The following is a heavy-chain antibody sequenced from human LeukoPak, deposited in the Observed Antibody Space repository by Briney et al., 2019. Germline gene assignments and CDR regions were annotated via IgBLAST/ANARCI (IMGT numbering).Heavy chain of an antibody. CDR3: CHSLSGRTADFDI. CDR2: TYYRSKWYN. CDR1: GDSVSSNSAA. J-gene: IGHJ3*02. V-gene: IGHV6-1*01. D-gene: IGHD2-21*01. Sequence: SQTLSPTCAISGDSVSSNSAAWNWNRQSPSRGLEWLGRTYYRSKWYNDYAVSVKSRITINPDTSKNQFSLQLDSVTPEDTAVYYCCHSLSGRTADFDIWGRGTVVTVSS.